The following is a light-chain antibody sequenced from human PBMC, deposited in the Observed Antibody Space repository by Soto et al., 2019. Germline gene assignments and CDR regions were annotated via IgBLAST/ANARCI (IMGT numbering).Light chain of an antibody. CDR1: QSVSSD. Sequence: EIVVTQSPATLSVSPGERATLSCRASQSVSSDLAWYQQKPGQAPRLLIYGASTRATGIPARFSGSGSGTEFTLTISSLQPEDFATYYCLQDYDYPRTFGQGTKVDI. V-gene: IGKV3-15*01. CDR3: LQDYDYPRT. CDR2: GAS. J-gene: IGKJ1*01.